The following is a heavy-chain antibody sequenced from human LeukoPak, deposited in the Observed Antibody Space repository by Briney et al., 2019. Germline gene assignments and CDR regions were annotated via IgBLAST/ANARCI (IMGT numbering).Heavy chain of an antibody. CDR3: ARRRYMDV. CDR2: IDHSGRT. Sequence: SETLSLTCAVYGGSLSGYYWTWIRQPPGKGLEWIGEIDHSGRTNYNPSLKSRVTISVDTSKNQFSLNLSSMTAADTAVYYCARRRYMDVWGKGTTVTISS. J-gene: IGHJ6*03. CDR1: GGSLSGYY. V-gene: IGHV4-34*01.